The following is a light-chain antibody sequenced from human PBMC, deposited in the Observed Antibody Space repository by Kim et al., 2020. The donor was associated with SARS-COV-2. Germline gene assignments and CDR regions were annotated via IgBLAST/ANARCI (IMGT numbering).Light chain of an antibody. CDR3: QQYDNLPPLT. V-gene: IGKV1-33*01. Sequence: DIQMTQSPSSLSASVGDRVTITCQASQDISNYLNWYQQKPGKAPKLLIYDASNLETGVPSRFSGSGSGTDFTFTISSLQHEDIATYYCQQYDNLPPLTFGPGTKVDIK. CDR1: QDISNY. CDR2: DAS. J-gene: IGKJ3*01.